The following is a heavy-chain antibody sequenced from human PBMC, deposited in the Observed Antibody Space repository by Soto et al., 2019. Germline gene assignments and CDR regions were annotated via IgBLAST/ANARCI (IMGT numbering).Heavy chain of an antibody. J-gene: IGHJ4*02. V-gene: IGHV3-15*07. CDR2: IKSKTDGGTT. Sequence: GGSLRLSCAASGFTFSNAWMNWVRQAPGKGLEWVGRIKSKTDGGTTDYAAPVKGRFTISRDDSKNTLYLQINSLKTEDTAVYYCTTDQGIVVVPAATLLYWGQGTLVTVSS. CDR3: TTDQGIVVVPAATLLY. CDR1: GFTFSNAW. D-gene: IGHD2-2*01.